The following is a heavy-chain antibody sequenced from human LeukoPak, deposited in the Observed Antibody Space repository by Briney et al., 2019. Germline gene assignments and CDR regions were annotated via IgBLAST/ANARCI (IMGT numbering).Heavy chain of an antibody. J-gene: IGHJ4*02. CDR1: GFTVSSNS. CDR3: AREGSSGYDFDY. V-gene: IGHV3-53*01. D-gene: IGHD3-22*01. Sequence: GGSLRLSCTVSGFTVSSNSMSWVRQAPGKGLEWVSFIYSDNTHYSDSVKGRFTISRDNSKNTLYLQMNSLRAEDTAVYYCAREGSSGYDFDYWGQGTLVTVSS. CDR2: IYSDNT.